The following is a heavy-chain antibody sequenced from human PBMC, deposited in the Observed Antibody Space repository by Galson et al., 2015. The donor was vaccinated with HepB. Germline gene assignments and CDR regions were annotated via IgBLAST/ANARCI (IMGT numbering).Heavy chain of an antibody. CDR3: ARASYSSSWYDAFDI. V-gene: IGHV3-20*04. CDR1: GSTFDDYC. CDR2: INWKGGST. Sequence: SLRLSCAASGSTFDDYCMSWVRQAPVKGLEWVSGINWKGGSTGYADSVKGRFTISRDNAKNSLYLQMNSLRAEDTALYYCARASYSSSWYDAFDIWGQGTMVTVSS. J-gene: IGHJ3*02. D-gene: IGHD6-13*01.